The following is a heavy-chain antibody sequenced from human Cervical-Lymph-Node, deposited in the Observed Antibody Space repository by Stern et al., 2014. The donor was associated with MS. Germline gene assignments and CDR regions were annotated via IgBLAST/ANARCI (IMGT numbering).Heavy chain of an antibody. J-gene: IGHJ6*02. CDR2: ISTYNRNT. Sequence: MQLVESGAEVKKPGASVKVSCKASGYTFSNYGLSWVRQAPGQGLEWMGLISTYNRNTQYAQKLQGRVTMTKDTSTSTAYMELRSLRSDDTAVYYCAREGAASRQSYYYYGIDVWGQGTTVTVSS. D-gene: IGHD4/OR15-4a*01. CDR3: AREGAASRQSYYYYGIDV. CDR1: GYTFSNYG. V-gene: IGHV1-18*01.